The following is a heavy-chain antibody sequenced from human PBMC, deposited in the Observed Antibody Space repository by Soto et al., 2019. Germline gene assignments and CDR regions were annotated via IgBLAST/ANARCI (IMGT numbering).Heavy chain of an antibody. J-gene: IGHJ6*03. D-gene: IGHD3-10*01. CDR1: GYTFTSYG. Sequence: GASVKVSCKASGYTFTSYGISWVRQAPGQGLEWMGWISAYNGNTNYAQKLQGRVTMTTDTSTSTAYMELRSLRSDDTAVSYCARDSGGTVYYYYYMDVWGKGTTVTVSS. CDR3: ARDSGGTVYYYYYMDV. V-gene: IGHV1-18*01. CDR2: ISAYNGNT.